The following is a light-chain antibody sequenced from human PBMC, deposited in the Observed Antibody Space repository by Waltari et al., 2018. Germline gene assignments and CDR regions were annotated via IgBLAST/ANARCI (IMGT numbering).Light chain of an antibody. CDR1: SNDVGGYHY. J-gene: IGLJ2*01. CDR2: DVT. CDR3: SSYGGTYFV. V-gene: IGLV2-11*01. Sequence: QSALTQPRSVSGSPGQSVTLSCTGTSNDVGGYHYVSWYQHHPGEVPKLLIYDVTQRPSGVPDRFSGSKSGNTASLTISGLQADDEADYYCSSYGGTYFVFGGGTRLTVL.